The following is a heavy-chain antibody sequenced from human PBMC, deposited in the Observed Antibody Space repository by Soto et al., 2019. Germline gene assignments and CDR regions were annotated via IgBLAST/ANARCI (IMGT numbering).Heavy chain of an antibody. Sequence: SETLSLTCTVSGGSISTYYWSWIRQPPGKGLEWIGYIYYSGSTNYNPSLKSRVTISVDPSKNQFSLNLSSVTAADTAVYYCARSYYYDSSGWLQTGTDYWGQGTLVTVSS. V-gene: IGHV4-59*01. D-gene: IGHD3-22*01. CDR3: ARSYYYDSSGWLQTGTDY. CDR1: GGSISTYY. J-gene: IGHJ4*02. CDR2: IYYSGST.